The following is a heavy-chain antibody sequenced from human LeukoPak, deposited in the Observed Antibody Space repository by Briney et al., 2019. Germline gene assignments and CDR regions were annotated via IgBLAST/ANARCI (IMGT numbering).Heavy chain of an antibody. J-gene: IGHJ4*02. CDR3: ARRSITIPYYFDY. Sequence: SETLSLTCTVSGGSISSYYWSWIRQPPGKGLEWIGYIYYSGSTNYNPSLKSRVPISVDTSKNQFSLKLSSVTAADTAVYYCARRSITIPYYFDYWGQGPLVSVSS. CDR1: GGSISSYY. D-gene: IGHD3-10*01. CDR2: IYYSGST. V-gene: IGHV4-59*08.